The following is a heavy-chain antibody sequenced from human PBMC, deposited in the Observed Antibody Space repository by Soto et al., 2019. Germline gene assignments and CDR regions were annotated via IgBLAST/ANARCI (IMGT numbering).Heavy chain of an antibody. J-gene: IGHJ6*02. V-gene: IGHV1-69*13. D-gene: IGHD6-13*01. CDR1: GGTFSSYA. CDR2: IIPIFGTA. Sequence: ASVKVSCKASGGTFSSYAISWVRQAPGQGLEWMGGIIPIFGTANYAQKFQGRVTITADESTSTAYMELSSLRSEDTAVYYCARERQQLGDYYYYGMDVWGQGTTVTVSS. CDR3: ARERQQLGDYYYYGMDV.